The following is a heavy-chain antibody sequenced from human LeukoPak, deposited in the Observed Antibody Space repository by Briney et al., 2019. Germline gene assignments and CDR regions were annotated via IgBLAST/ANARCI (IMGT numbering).Heavy chain of an antibody. Sequence: PGGSLKLSCAASGFTFSDSDTHWVRQASGKGLEWVARIQTKANSYATAYDASLKGRLSVSRDDSKDTAYLEMYSLRTDDTAVYYCTAYISGHHWGQGTLVTVSS. V-gene: IGHV3-73*01. CDR1: GFTFSDSD. CDR3: TAYISGHH. CDR2: IQTKANSYAT. D-gene: IGHD1-20*01. J-gene: IGHJ5*02.